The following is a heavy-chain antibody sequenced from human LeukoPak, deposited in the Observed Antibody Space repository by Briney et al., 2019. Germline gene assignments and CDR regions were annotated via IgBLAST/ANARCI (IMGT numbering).Heavy chain of an antibody. CDR1: GFTFSSYA. J-gene: IGHJ4*02. CDR2: ISGGGVGT. D-gene: IGHD6-6*01. CDR3: AKGSSSSRPYYFDS. V-gene: IGHV3-23*01. Sequence: PGGSLRLSCAASGFTFSSYAMSWVRQAPGKGLEWVSAISGGGVGTYHADSVKGRLTISRDNSKNTLYLQMNSLRVEDTAVYYCAKGSSSSRPYYFDSWGQGALVTVSS.